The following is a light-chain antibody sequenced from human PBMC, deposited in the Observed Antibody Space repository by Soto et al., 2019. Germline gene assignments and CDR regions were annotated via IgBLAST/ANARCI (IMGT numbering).Light chain of an antibody. CDR3: QQRGDWPLS. Sequence: EIVLTQSPATLSLSPGERATLSCRASQSVGTYLSWHQQRSGQAPRLLIYDASTRATGVPGRFSGSGSGTDFTLTISGLEPEDYAVYYCQQRGDWPLSFGGGTKVEIK. J-gene: IGKJ4*01. CDR1: QSVGTY. CDR2: DAS. V-gene: IGKV3-11*01.